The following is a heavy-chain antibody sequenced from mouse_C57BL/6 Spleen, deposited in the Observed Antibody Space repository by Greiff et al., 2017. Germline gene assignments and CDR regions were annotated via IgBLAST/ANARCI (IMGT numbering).Heavy chain of an antibody. J-gene: IGHJ3*01. CDR2: FYPGSGSI. Sequence: QVQLQQSGAELVKPGASVKLSCKASGYTFTEYTIHWVKQRSGQGLGWIGWFYPGSGSIKYNEKFKDKDTLTADKSSSTVYMELSRLTSEDSAVYFCARHEGYDYDASWFAYWGQGTLVTVSA. V-gene: IGHV1-62-2*01. D-gene: IGHD2-4*01. CDR3: ARHEGYDYDASWFAY. CDR1: GYTFTEYT.